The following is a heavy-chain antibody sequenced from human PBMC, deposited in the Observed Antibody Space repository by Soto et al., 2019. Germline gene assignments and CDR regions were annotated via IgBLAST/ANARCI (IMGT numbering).Heavy chain of an antibody. CDR1: GYTFTSYG. CDR2: ISAYNGNT. Sequence: QVQLVQSGAEVKKPGASVKVSCKASGYTFTSYGISWVRQAPGQGLEWMGWISAYNGNTNYAQKLQGRVTMTTDTSTSTAYMELRSLRSDDTAVYSCATSTYCGGDCYSGIDYWGQGTLVTVSS. D-gene: IGHD2-21*02. CDR3: ATSTYCGGDCYSGIDY. J-gene: IGHJ4*02. V-gene: IGHV1-18*01.